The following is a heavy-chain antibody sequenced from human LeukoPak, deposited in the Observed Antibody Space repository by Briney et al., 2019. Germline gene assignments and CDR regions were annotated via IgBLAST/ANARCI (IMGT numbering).Heavy chain of an antibody. D-gene: IGHD3-16*01. V-gene: IGHV7-4-1*02. CDR1: GYTFTMYA. CDR3: ARHDNDDDFDY. Sequence: ASVNVSCEASGYTFTMYAINWLRPAPGQGLEWMGWINMYTANPAYAQGFTERFVFSLDTSVTTAYLQISNLKTEDTAVYYCARHDNDDDFDYWGQGTLVTVSS. CDR2: INMYTANP. J-gene: IGHJ4*02.